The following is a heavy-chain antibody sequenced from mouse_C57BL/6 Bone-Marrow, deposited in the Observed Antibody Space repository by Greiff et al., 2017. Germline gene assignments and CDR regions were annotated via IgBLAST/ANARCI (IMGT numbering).Heavy chain of an antibody. Sequence: EVKLVESGPELVKPGASVKMSCKASGYTFTDYNMHWVKQSHGKSLEWIGYINPNNGGTSYNQKFKGKATLTVNKSSSTAYMELRSLTSEDSAVYDCARRRGYWYFDVWGTGTTVTVSS. CDR2: INPNNGGT. CDR1: GYTFTDYN. J-gene: IGHJ1*03. V-gene: IGHV1-22*01. CDR3: ARRRGYWYFDV.